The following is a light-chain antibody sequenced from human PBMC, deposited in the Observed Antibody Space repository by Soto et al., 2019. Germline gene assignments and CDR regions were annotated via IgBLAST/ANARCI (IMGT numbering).Light chain of an antibody. CDR1: QSVSNK. Sequence: EIVMTQSPATLSVSPGERVTLSCRASQSVSNKLGWYQHKPGQAPRLLIYDTSTRAAGTPARFTGSGSGTDFTLTISSLEPEDFATYYCQQANSFPLTFGGGTKVDIK. V-gene: IGKV3-15*01. CDR3: QQANSFPLT. CDR2: DTS. J-gene: IGKJ4*01.